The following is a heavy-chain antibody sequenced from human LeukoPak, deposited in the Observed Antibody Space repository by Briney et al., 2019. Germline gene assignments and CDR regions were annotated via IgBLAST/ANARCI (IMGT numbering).Heavy chain of an antibody. V-gene: IGHV3-30-3*01. D-gene: IGHD6-13*01. J-gene: IGHJ4*02. CDR3: ARGRLAAAGQYYFDY. Sequence: PGGSLRLSCAASGFTFSSYAMHWVRQAPGKGLEWVAVISYDGSNKYYADSVKGRFTISRDNSKNTLYLQMNSLRAEDTAAYYCARGRLAAAGQYYFDYWGQGTLVTVSS. CDR2: ISYDGSNK. CDR1: GFTFSSYA.